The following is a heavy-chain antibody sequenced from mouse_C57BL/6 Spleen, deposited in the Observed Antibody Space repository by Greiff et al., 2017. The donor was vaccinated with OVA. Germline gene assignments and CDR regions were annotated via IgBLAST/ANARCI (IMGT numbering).Heavy chain of an antibody. Sequence: QVQLKQPGAELVRPGSSVKLSCKASGYTFTSYWMHWVKQRPIQGLEWIGNIDPSDSETHYNQKFKDKATLTVDKSSSTAYMQLSSLTSEDSAVYYCARSGYDYGYAMDYWGQGTSVTVSS. CDR2: IDPSDSET. CDR1: GYTFTSYW. CDR3: ARSGYDYGYAMDY. J-gene: IGHJ4*01. D-gene: IGHD2-4*01. V-gene: IGHV1-52*01.